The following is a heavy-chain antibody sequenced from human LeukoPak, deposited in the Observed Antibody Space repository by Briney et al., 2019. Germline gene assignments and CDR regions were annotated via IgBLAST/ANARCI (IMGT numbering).Heavy chain of an antibody. CDR2: IYPGDSDT. CDR1: GYSFTSYW. D-gene: IGHD3-16*01. V-gene: IGHV5-51*01. J-gene: IGHJ4*01. Sequence: GESLKISCKGSGYSFTSYWIGWVRQMPGKGLEWMGIIYPGDSDTRYSPSFQGQVTFSADKSISTAFLQWSSLKASDTAMYYCAKRGTNSRYGVDYWGHGTLVKVSS. CDR3: AKRGTNSRYGVDY.